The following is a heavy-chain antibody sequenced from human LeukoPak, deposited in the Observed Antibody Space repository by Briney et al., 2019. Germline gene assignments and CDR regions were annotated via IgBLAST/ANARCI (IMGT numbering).Heavy chain of an antibody. Sequence: GGSLRLSCAASGFSFSTYAMSWVRQAPGKGLEWVSSISGSGGNTYYADSVKGRFTITRDNSKNTLYLQMNGLRAEDTAVYYCATPAAGPGAEYSLYWGQGTLVIVSS. V-gene: IGHV3-23*01. CDR3: ATPAAGPGAEYSLY. J-gene: IGHJ1*01. D-gene: IGHD6-13*01. CDR2: ISGSGGNT. CDR1: GFSFSTYA.